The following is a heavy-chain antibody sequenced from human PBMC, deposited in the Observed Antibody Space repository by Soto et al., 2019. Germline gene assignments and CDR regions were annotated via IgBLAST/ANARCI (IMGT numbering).Heavy chain of an antibody. V-gene: IGHV1-8*01. CDR3: ASFLWSGSRIPYYYYMDV. CDR2: MNPNSGNT. J-gene: IGHJ6*03. CDR1: GYTFTSYD. D-gene: IGHD3-3*01. Sequence: ASVKVSCKASGYTFTSYDINWVRQATGQGLEWMGWMNPNSGNTGYAQKFQGRVTMTRNTSISTAYMELSSLRSEHTAVYYCASFLWSGSRIPYYYYMDVWGKGTTVTVSS.